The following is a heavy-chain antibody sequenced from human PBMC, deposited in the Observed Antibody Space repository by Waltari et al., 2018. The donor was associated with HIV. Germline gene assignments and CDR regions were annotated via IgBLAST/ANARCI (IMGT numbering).Heavy chain of an antibody. D-gene: IGHD5-12*01. Sequence: QVQLQESGPGLVKPSETLSLTCTVSGGSISGYYWSWIRQPPGKGLEWIGYIYYSGSTNYNPSLKSRVTIPVDTSKDQFSLKLSSVTAADTAVYYCARDRFPDGYNDYWGQGTLVTVSS. J-gene: IGHJ4*02. CDR2: IYYSGST. CDR3: ARDRFPDGYNDY. V-gene: IGHV4-59*01. CDR1: GGSISGYY.